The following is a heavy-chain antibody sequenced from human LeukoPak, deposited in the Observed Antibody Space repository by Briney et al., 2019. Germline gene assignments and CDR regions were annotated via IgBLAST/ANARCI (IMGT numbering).Heavy chain of an antibody. D-gene: IGHD6-19*01. CDR1: GGSISSSSYY. Sequence: SETLSLTCTVSGGSISSSSYYWGWIRQPPGKGLEWIGSIYYSGSTYYNPSLKSRVTISVDTSKNQFSLKLSSVTAADTAVYYCARHRRSVSGNRFDHWGQGTLVTVSS. CDR2: IYYSGST. V-gene: IGHV4-39*01. CDR3: ARHRRSVSGNRFDH. J-gene: IGHJ5*02.